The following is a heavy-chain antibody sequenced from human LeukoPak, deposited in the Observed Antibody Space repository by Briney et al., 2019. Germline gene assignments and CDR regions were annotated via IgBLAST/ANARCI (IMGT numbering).Heavy chain of an antibody. Sequence: GGSLRLSCAASGFTFSSYAMSWVRQAPGKGLEWVSAISGSGGSTYYADSVKGRFTISRDNSKNTLYLPMNSLRAEDTAVNYCAKVGYSSGWYAQYYFDYWGQGTLVTVSS. CDR2: ISGSGGST. CDR1: GFTFSSYA. D-gene: IGHD6-19*01. CDR3: AKVGYSSGWYAQYYFDY. V-gene: IGHV3-23*01. J-gene: IGHJ4*02.